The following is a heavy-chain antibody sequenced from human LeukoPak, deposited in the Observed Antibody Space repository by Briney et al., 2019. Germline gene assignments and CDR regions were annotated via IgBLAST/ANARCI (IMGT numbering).Heavy chain of an antibody. J-gene: IGHJ4*02. D-gene: IGHD1-26*01. CDR2: IIPIFGTA. V-gene: IGHV1-69*05. CDR3: ARVFARGGEISGSYYYY. CDR1: GGTFSSYA. Sequence: VASVKVSCKASGGTFSSYAISWVRQAPGQGLEWMGGIIPIFGTANYAQKFQGRVTITTDESTSTAYMELTSLRSEDTAVYYCARVFARGGEISGSYYYYWGQGTLVTVSS.